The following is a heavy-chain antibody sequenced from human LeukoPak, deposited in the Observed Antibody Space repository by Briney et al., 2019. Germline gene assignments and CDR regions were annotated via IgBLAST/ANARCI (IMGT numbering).Heavy chain of an antibody. V-gene: IGHV4-61*01. CDR2: IYYSGST. D-gene: IGHD7-27*01. CDR1: GGSINTPNYY. CDR3: ARGFRGDNFDY. J-gene: IGHJ4*02. Sequence: PSETLSLTCTVSGGSINTPNYYWSWIRQPPGKGLEWIGYIYYSGSTNYNPSLKSRVTISVDTSKNQFSLKLSSVTAADTAVYFCARGFRGDNFDYWGQGTLVTVSS.